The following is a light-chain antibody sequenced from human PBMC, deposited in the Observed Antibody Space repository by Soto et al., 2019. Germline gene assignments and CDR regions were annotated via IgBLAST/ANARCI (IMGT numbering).Light chain of an antibody. CDR2: GNS. J-gene: IGLJ2*01. V-gene: IGLV1-40*01. CDR3: QSYDSSLSAVV. CDR1: SSNIGAGYD. Sequence: QSVLTQPPSVSGAPGPRVTISCTGSSSNIGAGYDVHWYQQLPGTAPKLLIYGNSNRPSGVPDRFSGSQSGTSASLAITGLEAEDEADYYCQSYDSSLSAVVFGGGTKLAVL.